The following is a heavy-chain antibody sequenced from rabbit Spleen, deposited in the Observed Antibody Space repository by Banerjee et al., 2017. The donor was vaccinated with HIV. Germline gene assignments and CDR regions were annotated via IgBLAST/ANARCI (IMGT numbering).Heavy chain of an antibody. CDR2: INAATAKP. J-gene: IGHJ4*01. D-gene: IGHD1-1*01. Sequence: QSLEESGGGLVKPGASLTLTCKASSFSFSDRDVMCWVRQAPGKGLEWIACINAATAKPVYATWAKGRFTISRTSSTTVTLRMTSLTAADTATYFCARDLVGVIGWNFYLWGPGTLVTVS. V-gene: IGHV1S40*01. CDR3: ARDLVGVIGWNFYL. CDR1: SFSFSDRDV.